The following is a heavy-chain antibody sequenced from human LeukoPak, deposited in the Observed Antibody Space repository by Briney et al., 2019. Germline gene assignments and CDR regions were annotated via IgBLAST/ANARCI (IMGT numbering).Heavy chain of an antibody. CDR3: ARGDLIQLWSPSFDP. J-gene: IGHJ5*02. D-gene: IGHD5-18*01. Sequence: GGSLRLSCAASGFSFSNYAIHWVRQAPGKGLELVALISYDGSSKYYADSVKGRFTISRDNSKNPLYLQMNSLRAEDTAVYYCARGDLIQLWSPSFDPWGQGTLVTVSS. V-gene: IGHV3-30-3*01. CDR1: GFSFSNYA. CDR2: ISYDGSSK.